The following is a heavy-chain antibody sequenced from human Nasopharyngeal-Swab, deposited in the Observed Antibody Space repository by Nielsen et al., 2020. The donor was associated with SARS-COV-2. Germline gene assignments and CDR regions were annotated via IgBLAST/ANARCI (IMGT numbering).Heavy chain of an antibody. V-gene: IGHV7-4-1*02. D-gene: IGHD6-13*01. CDR2: INTNTGNP. CDR1: GYTFTSYA. J-gene: IGHJ6*02. CDR3: TIAAAGNTNLNYSYGMDV. Sequence: SVTVPRQPSGYTFTSYALNRVRQAPGQGLEWMGWINTNTGNPTYAQGFTGRFVFSLDTSVSTAYLQISSLKAEDTAVYYCTIAAAGNTNLNYSYGMDVWGQGTTVTVSS.